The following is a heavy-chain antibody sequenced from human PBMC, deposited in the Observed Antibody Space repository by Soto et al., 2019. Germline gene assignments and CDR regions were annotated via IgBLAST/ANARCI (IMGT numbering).Heavy chain of an antibody. CDR2: ISGSGGST. V-gene: IGHV3-23*01. J-gene: IGHJ4*02. CDR3: SKSGDSSGRRRGGFDY. D-gene: IGHD6-19*01. Sequence: EVQLLESGGGLVQPGGSLRLSCAASGFTFSSYAMNWVRQAPGKGLEWVSAISGSGGSTYYADSVKGRFTIYRDNSRNTVYLQMHSLRAEDRAVYYCSKSGDSSGRRRGGFDYWGQGTLVTVSS. CDR1: GFTFSSYA.